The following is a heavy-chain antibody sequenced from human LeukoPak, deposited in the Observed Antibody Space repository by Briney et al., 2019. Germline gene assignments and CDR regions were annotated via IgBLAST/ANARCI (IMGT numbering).Heavy chain of an antibody. CDR2: IIPILGIA. CDR3: ARPPRGYGGGFAP. CDR1: GGTFSSYA. V-gene: IGHV1-69*04. D-gene: IGHD3-16*01. Sequence: ASVKVSCKASGGTFSSYAISWVRQAPGQGLEWMGRIIPILGIANYAQKFQGRVTITADKSTSTAYMELSSLRSEDTAVYYCARPPRGYGGGFAPWGQGTLVTISS. J-gene: IGHJ5*02.